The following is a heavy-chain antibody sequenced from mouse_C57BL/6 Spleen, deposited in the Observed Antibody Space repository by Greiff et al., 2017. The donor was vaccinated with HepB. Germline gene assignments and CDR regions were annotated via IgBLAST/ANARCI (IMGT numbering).Heavy chain of an antibody. CDR1: GYTFTSYG. Sequence: LVESGAELARPGASVKLSCKASGYTFTSYGISWVKQRTGQGLEWIGEIYPRSGNTYYNEKFKGKATLTADKSSSTAYMELRSLTSEDSAVYFCARSNWDDYGSSYAWYFDVWGTGTTVTVSS. J-gene: IGHJ1*03. V-gene: IGHV1-81*01. CDR2: IYPRSGNT. D-gene: IGHD1-1*01. CDR3: ARSNWDDYGSSYAWYFDV.